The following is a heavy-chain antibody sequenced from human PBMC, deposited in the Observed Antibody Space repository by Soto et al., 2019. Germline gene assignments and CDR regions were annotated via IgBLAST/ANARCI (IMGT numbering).Heavy chain of an antibody. CDR3: ARDKGRPQLGGNYYYITDV. Sequence: QVHMVQSGAEVKKPGSSVKVSCKGSGGTFNTYAISWVRQAPGQGLEWMGGSITVFRALDYAQKFQGRVTITADESARTVYMELNGLRSEDTAVYYFARDKGRPQLGGNYYYITDVWGQGTSVTLSS. CDR1: GGTFNTYA. CDR2: SITVFRAL. V-gene: IGHV1-69*12. J-gene: IGHJ6*02. D-gene: IGHD3-3*02.